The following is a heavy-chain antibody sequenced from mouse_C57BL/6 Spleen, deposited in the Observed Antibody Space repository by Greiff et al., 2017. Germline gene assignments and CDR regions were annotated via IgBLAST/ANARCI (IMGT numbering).Heavy chain of an antibody. V-gene: IGHV3-8*01. CDR3: ASGVYYYGSSYGGYFDV. D-gene: IGHD1-1*01. J-gene: IGHJ1*03. CDR1: GYSITSDY. CDR2: ISYSGST. Sequence: EVQLVESGPGLAKPAQTLSLTCSVTGYSITSDYWNWIRKFPGNKLEYMGYISYSGSTYYNPSHKSRNSITRDTSKNQYYLQLNSVITEDTATYYCASGVYYYGSSYGGYFDVWGTGTTVTVSS.